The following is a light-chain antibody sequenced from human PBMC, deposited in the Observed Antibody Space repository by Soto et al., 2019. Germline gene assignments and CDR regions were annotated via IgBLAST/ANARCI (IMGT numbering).Light chain of an antibody. CDR1: GSNIGSHD. CDR3: VAWDDSLSGRV. Sequence: HSVLTQPPSASGTPGQRVTISCSGSGSNIGSHDVYWYQHLPGTAPKVLIYRNDQRPSGVPDRFSASRSGTSASLAISGLRSEDEADYYCVAWDDSLSGRVFGGGTKVTVL. V-gene: IGLV1-47*02. CDR2: RND. J-gene: IGLJ3*02.